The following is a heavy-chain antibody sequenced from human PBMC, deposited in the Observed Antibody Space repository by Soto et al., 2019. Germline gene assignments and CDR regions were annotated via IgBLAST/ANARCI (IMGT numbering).Heavy chain of an antibody. D-gene: IGHD2-15*01. CDR2: LSATGGST. CDR3: AKDRLGGNHTPRNGMDV. V-gene: IGHV3-23*01. CDR1: GXTFSTYC. Sequence: GSLRLSCAISGXTFSTYCLNCVRQAPGKGLEWVSALSATGGSTYYADSVKGRFTISRDNSKNTMYLQMNTLRDDDTAVYYFAKDRLGGNHTPRNGMDVWGQGTAGTVSS. J-gene: IGHJ6*02.